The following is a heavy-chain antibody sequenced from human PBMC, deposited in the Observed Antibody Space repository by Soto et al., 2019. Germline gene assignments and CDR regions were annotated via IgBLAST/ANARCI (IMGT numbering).Heavy chain of an antibody. Sequence: GGSLRLSCAASGFTFSSYAMHWVRQAPGKGLEWVAVISYDGSNKYYADSVKGRFTISRDNSKNTLYLQMNSLRAEDMAVYYCARGRVLVGGREVRGVIPYWGQGTLVTVSS. D-gene: IGHD3-10*01. J-gene: IGHJ4*02. CDR1: GFTFSSYA. CDR3: ARGRVLVGGREVRGVIPY. CDR2: ISYDGSNK. V-gene: IGHV3-30-3*01.